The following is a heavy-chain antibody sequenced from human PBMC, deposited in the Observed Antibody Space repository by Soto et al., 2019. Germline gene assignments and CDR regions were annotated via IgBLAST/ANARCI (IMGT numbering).Heavy chain of an antibody. V-gene: IGHV3-48*03. J-gene: IGHJ4*02. CDR3: ARGDCKTSCYIGF. CDR1: GFGFSNYE. CDR2: ITSSGGAT. D-gene: IGHD2-2*02. Sequence: EVQLVESGGGLVRPGGSLRLSCEASGFGFSNYEMNWVRQAPGKGLEWVSYITSSGGATMYADSVKGRFTISRDNAKDSLYLQMNSLRVEDTAVYYCARGDCKTSCYIGFWGQGAVVTVSS.